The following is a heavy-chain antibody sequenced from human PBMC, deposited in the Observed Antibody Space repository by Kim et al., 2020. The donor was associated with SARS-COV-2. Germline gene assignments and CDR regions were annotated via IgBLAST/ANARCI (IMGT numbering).Heavy chain of an antibody. CDR3: ATDCAAFSSSTYVFDF. CDR2: ISSDGTQK. Sequence: GGSLRLSCATSGFAFSDSPLHWVRQSPGTGLEWVALISSDGTQKNYANSARGRFTITIDISKRTLFLQMNSLRPEDTAVYYCATDCAAFSSSTYVFDFWG. D-gene: IGHD3-16*01. J-gene: IGHJ4*01. V-gene: IGHV3-30*04. CDR1: GFAFSDSP.